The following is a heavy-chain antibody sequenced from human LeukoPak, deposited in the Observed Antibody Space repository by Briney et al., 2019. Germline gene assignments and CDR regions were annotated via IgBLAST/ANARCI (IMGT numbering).Heavy chain of an antibody. V-gene: IGHV1-69-2*01. D-gene: IGHD4-17*01. CDR3: ATSHTTGNDY. Sequence: ASLKISCKVSGYTFTDYYMHWVQQAPGKGLEWMGLVDPEDGETIYAEKFQGRVTITADTSTDTAYMELSSLRSEDTAVYYCATSHTTGNDYWGQGTLVTVSS. J-gene: IGHJ4*02. CDR2: VDPEDGET. CDR1: GYTFTDYY.